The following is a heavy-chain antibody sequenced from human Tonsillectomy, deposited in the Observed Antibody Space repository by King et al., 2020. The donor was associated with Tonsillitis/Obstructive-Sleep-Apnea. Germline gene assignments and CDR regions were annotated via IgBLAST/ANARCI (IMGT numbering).Heavy chain of an antibody. CDR2: ISYDGSGE. D-gene: IGHD1-26*01. CDR3: AREVGATNYFDY. CDR1: GFTFSSHA. Sequence: QVQLVESGGGVVQPGRSLRLSCAASGFTFSSHAMHWVRQAPGKGLEWVAVISYDGSGEYYADSVKGRFTISRDNSKNTLYLQMNSLKTEDTAVFYCAREVGATNYFDYWGQGTLVTVSS. J-gene: IGHJ4*02. V-gene: IGHV3-30*04.